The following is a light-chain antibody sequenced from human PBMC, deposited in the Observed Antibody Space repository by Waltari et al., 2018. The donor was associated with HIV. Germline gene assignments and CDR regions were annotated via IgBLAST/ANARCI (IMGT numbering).Light chain of an antibody. CDR1: QSVSSY. V-gene: IGKV3-11*01. J-gene: IGKJ2*01. Sequence: EIVLTQSPATLSLSPGERATLSCRASQSVSSYLAWYQQKPGRAHRLLIYDASNRATGIPARFSGSVSGTDFTLTISSLEPEDFAVYYCQQRSNRPPKYTFGQGTKLEIK. CDR2: DAS. CDR3: QQRSNRPPKYT.